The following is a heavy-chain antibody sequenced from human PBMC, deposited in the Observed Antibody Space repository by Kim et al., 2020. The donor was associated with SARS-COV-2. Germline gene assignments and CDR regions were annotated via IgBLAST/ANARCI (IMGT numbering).Heavy chain of an antibody. Sequence: ASVKVSCKASGYTLTSYAIHWVRQAPGQRFEWMGWINGATDKTTYSEKLQGRLTITKDTSANTAYLNLYSLRSEDTAVYYCARIVSTSSGLRFWGQGNLITVSS. CDR3: ARIVSTSSGLRF. CDR2: INGATDKT. CDR1: GYTLTSYA. J-gene: IGHJ4*02. V-gene: IGHV1-3*01. D-gene: IGHD3-22*01.